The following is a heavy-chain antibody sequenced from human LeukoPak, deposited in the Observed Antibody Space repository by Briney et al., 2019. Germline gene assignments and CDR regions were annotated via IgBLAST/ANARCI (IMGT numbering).Heavy chain of an antibody. CDR2: IKHDGSEK. CDR3: ARDPYENGGYGAFDI. Sequence: PGGSLRLSCVASGCNFRNYWMTWVRQAPGKGLEWVANIKHDGSEKQYADSVKGRFTISRDNGERSLFLQMNSLRTEDTAVYHCARDPYENGGYGAFDIWGQGTIVSVSS. J-gene: IGHJ3*02. V-gene: IGHV3-7*01. CDR1: GCNFRNYW. D-gene: IGHD3-22*01.